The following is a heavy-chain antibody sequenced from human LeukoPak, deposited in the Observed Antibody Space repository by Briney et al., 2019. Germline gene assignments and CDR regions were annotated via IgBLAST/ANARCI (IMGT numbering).Heavy chain of an antibody. CDR1: GFTFSSYA. D-gene: IGHD6-13*01. CDR3: AKDPGGSSWYAPLADY. Sequence: GGSLRLSCAASGFTFSSYAMSWVRQAPGKGLEWVSAISGSGGSTYYADSVKGRFTISRDNSKNTLYLQMNSLRAEDTAVYYCAKDPGGSSWYAPLADYWGQGTLVTVSS. V-gene: IGHV3-23*01. CDR2: ISGSGGST. J-gene: IGHJ4*02.